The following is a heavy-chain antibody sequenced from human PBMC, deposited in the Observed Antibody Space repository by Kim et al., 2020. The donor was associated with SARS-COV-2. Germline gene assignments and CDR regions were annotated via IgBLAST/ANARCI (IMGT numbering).Heavy chain of an antibody. CDR3: ARAPFPQWLVLYWYFDL. D-gene: IGHD6-19*01. V-gene: IGHV4-59*01. J-gene: IGHJ2*01. Sequence: LKSRGTISVDTSKNQFSLKLSSVTAADTAVYYCARAPFPQWLVLYWYFDLWGRGTLVTVSS.